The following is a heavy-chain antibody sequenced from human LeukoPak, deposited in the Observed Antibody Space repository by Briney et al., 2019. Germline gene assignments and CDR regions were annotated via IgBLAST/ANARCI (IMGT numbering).Heavy chain of an antibody. J-gene: IGHJ4*02. CDR1: GGSISSYY. D-gene: IGHD7-27*01. Sequence: SETLSLTCTVSGGSISSYYWSWIRQPPGKGLEWIGYIYYSGSTNYNPSLKSRVTISVDTSKNQFSLKLSSVTAADTAVYYCARDAVGFTGEWGQGTLVTVSS. CDR3: ARDAVGFTGE. CDR2: IYYSGST. V-gene: IGHV4-59*01.